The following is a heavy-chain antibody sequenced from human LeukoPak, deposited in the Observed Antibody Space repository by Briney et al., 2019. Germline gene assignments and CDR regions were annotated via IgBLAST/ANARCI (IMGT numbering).Heavy chain of an antibody. CDR1: GDSIRNYY. D-gene: IGHD6-13*01. V-gene: IGHV4-59*01. J-gene: IGHJ4*02. CDR3: ARATAGTGYFVDY. CDR2: MFHTGST. Sequence: PSETLSLTCTVSGDSIRNYYWTWIRQPPGKGLEWIAYMFHTGSTNHNPSLRSRVTMSVDMSKNQFSLRLSSVTAADTAIYYCARATAGTGYFVDYCGQGALVTVSS.